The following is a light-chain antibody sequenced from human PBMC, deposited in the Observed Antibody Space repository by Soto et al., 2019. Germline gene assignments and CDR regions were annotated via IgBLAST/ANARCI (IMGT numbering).Light chain of an antibody. CDR1: SSDVGGYNY. Sequence: QSALTQPASVSGSPGQSITISCTGTSSDVGGYNYVSWYQQHPGKAPKLMIYDVSTRPSGISNRFSGSKSGNTASLTISGLQAEDEADYYCSSYTSSTTNYVFGIGTKLTVL. CDR2: DVS. CDR3: SSYTSSTTNYV. J-gene: IGLJ1*01. V-gene: IGLV2-14*01.